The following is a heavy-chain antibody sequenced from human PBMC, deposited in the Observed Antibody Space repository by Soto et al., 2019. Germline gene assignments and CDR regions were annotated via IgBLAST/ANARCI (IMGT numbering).Heavy chain of an antibody. CDR1: GYTFTSYD. V-gene: IGHV1-8*01. CDR3: ARGRTSETYGYYVFWSGYYPYYYYYMDV. J-gene: IGHJ6*03. Sequence: ASVKVSCKASGYTFTSYDINWVRQATGQGLEWMGWMNPNSGNTGYAQKFQGRVTMTRNTSISTAYMELSSLRSEDTAVYYCARGRTSETYGYYVFWSGYYPYYYYYMDVWGKGTTVTVSS. D-gene: IGHD3-3*01. CDR2: MNPNSGNT.